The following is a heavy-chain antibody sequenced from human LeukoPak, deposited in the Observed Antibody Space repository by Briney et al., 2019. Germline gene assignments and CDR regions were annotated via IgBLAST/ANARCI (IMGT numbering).Heavy chain of an antibody. Sequence: PGGSLRLSCAASGFTFSTYVMTWVRQAPGKGLEWVSTITDGGGSTYYADSVKGRFTISRDNSKNTLSLQMNSLRAEDTAVYYCARGMGWAAAGDYWGQGTLVTVSS. CDR1: GFTFSTYV. J-gene: IGHJ4*02. CDR2: ITDGGGST. CDR3: ARGMGWAAAGDY. V-gene: IGHV3-23*01. D-gene: IGHD6-13*01.